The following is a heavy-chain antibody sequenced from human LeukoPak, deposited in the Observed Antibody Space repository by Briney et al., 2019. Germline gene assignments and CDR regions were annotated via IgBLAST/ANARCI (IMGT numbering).Heavy chain of an antibody. Sequence: SETLSLTCTVSGYSISSGYYWGWIRQPPGKGLEWIGSIYHSGSTYYNPSLKSRVTISVDTSKNQFSLKLSSVTAADTAVYYCARDPGYDILTGYYYDAFDIWGQGTMVTVSS. J-gene: IGHJ3*02. V-gene: IGHV4-38-2*02. CDR1: GYSISSGYY. CDR3: ARDPGYDILTGYYYDAFDI. CDR2: IYHSGST. D-gene: IGHD3-9*01.